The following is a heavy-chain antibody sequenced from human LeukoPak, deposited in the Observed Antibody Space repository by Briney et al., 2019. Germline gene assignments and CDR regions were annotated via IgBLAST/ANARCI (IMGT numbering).Heavy chain of an antibody. D-gene: IGHD3-10*01. J-gene: IGHJ4*02. V-gene: IGHV3-48*03. CDR2: ISSSDSTI. CDR3: AKGFRFGEFDY. Sequence: GGSLRLSCAASGFTFSSYEMNWVRQAPGKGLEWVSYISSSDSTIYYADSVKGRFTISRDNSKNTLYLQMNSLRAEDTAVYYCAKGFRFGEFDYWGQGTLVTVSS. CDR1: GFTFSSYE.